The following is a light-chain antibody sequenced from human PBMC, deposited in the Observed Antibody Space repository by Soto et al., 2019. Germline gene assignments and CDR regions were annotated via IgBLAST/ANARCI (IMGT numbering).Light chain of an antibody. CDR3: LQHNSYTPLT. Sequence: DIQMTQSPSSLSASVGDRVTITCRASQDIRNDLGWYQQKPGKAPKRLIYAASSLQSGVPSRFSGSGAGTEFTRTLSSLQLQDFATYCCLQHNSYTPLTFGGGTKGEIK. CDR1: QDIRND. V-gene: IGKV1-17*01. J-gene: IGKJ4*01. CDR2: AAS.